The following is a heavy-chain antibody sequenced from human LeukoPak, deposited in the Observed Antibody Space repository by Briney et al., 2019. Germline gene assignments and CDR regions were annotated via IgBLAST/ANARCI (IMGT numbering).Heavy chain of an antibody. CDR2: ISAYNGNT. Sequence: ASVKVSCKASGYTFTSYGISWVRQAPGQGLEWMGWISAYNGNTNYAQKLQGRVTMTTDTSTSTAHMELRSLRSDDTAVYYCARVGSGWYGYYYYGMDVWGQGTTVTVSS. CDR1: GYTFTSYG. J-gene: IGHJ6*02. CDR3: ARVGSGWYGYYYYGMDV. D-gene: IGHD6-19*01. V-gene: IGHV1-18*01.